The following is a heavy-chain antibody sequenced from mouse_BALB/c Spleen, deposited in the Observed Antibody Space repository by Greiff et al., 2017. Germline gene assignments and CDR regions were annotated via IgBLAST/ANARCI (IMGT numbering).Heavy chain of an antibody. CDR3: ARSFGNYAHFDY. D-gene: IGHD2-1*01. V-gene: IGHV1-4*01. J-gene: IGHJ2*01. CDR2: INPSSGYT. CDR1: RYTFTSYT. Sequence: QVHVKQSGAELARPGASVKMSCKASRYTFTSYTMHWVKQRPGQGLEWIGYINPSSGYTNYNQKFKDKATLTADKSSSTAYMQLSSLTSEDSAVYYCARSFGNYAHFDYWGQGTTLTVSS.